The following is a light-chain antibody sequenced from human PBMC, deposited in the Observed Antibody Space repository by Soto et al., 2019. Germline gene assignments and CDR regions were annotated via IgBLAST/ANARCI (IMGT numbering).Light chain of an antibody. J-gene: IGKJ5*01. CDR1: QDIGNT. CDR3: QQLFDYPIT. V-gene: IGKV1-9*01. CDR2: AAS. Sequence: DIHMSQSPSSLSVSVGYRFTITCQASQDIGNTLNWYQVKPVKAPKLLIYAASTLESGVPSRFRATVSGTEFSLTITSLQPEDFATYYCQQLFDYPITFGQGTRLEIK.